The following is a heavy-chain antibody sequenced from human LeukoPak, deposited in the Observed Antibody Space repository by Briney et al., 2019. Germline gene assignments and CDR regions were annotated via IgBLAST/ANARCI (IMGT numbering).Heavy chain of an antibody. V-gene: IGHV4-4*07. J-gene: IGHJ4*02. Sequence: SSETLSLTCTVSGGSISSYYWSWIRQPAGKGLEWIGRIYTSGSTNYNPSLKSRVTVSVDTSKNQFSLKLSSVTAADTAVYYCARRTILTGSDYWGQGTLVTVSS. CDR2: IYTSGST. CDR3: ARRTILTGSDY. D-gene: IGHD3-9*01. CDR1: GGSISSYY.